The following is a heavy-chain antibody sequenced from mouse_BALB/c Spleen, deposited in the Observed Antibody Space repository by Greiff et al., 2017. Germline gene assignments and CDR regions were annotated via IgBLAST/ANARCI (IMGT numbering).Heavy chain of an antibody. CDR3: TRSGLLRFEG. CDR2: IYPSGSYT. V-gene: IGHV1-69*02. CDR1: GYTFTSYW. Sequence: VQLQQPGAELVRPGASVKLSCKASGYTFTSYWINWVKQSPGQGLEWIGNIYPSGSYTNYNQKFKDKATLTVDKSSSPAYMQLSSPTSEDSAVYYCTRSGLLRFEGWGEGTRVTVSS. D-gene: IGHD2-3*01. J-gene: IGHJ1*01.